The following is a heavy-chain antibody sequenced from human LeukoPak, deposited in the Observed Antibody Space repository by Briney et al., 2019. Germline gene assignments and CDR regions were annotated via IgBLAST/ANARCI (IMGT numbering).Heavy chain of an antibody. CDR1: GYTFTSYY. Sequence: GTSVKVPCKASGYTFTSYYMHWARQAPGQGLEWMGIINPSGGSTSYALKFQGRVTMTRDTSTSTVYMELSSLRSEDTAVYYCARDLFLPNYYYMDVWGKGTTVTVSS. CDR2: INPSGGST. CDR3: ARDLFLPNYYYMDV. J-gene: IGHJ6*03. V-gene: IGHV1-46*01.